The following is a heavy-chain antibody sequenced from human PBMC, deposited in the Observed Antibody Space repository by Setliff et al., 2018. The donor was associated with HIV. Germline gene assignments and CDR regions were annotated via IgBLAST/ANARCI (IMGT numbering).Heavy chain of an antibody. CDR3: ARSRGGHSSDHYLEY. Sequence: SETLSLTCTVSGGSIRNYYWNWIRQTPGKGLEWIGYIYASGSTEYNPSLESRVTISVDTSKNQFSLNLSSVTALDTAVYYCARSRGGHSSDHYLEYWGQGTLVTVSS. CDR2: IYASGST. J-gene: IGHJ4*02. D-gene: IGHD3-22*01. V-gene: IGHV4-59*12. CDR1: GGSIRNYY.